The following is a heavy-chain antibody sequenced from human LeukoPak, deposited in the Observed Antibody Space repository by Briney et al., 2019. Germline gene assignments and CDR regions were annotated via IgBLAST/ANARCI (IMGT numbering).Heavy chain of an antibody. CDR1: EFTFSNYD. D-gene: IGHD6-13*01. Sequence: GGSLRLSCAASEFTFSNYDMHWVRQAAGKGLEWVSTIDTAGNTWYPASVRGRFTISRENAKRSLNLQMNSLRVGDTAVYYCATAKIPGIQTAGRVNYFDSWGQGTLVTVSP. J-gene: IGHJ4*02. CDR3: ATAKIPGIQTAGRVNYFDS. CDR2: IDTAGNT. V-gene: IGHV3-13*01.